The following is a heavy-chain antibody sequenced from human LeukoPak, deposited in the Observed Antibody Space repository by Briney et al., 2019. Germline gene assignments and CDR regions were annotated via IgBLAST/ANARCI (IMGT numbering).Heavy chain of an antibody. V-gene: IGHV1-2*06. CDR2: INPNSGGT. D-gene: IGHD3-10*02. J-gene: IGHJ6*03. Sequence: ASVKVSFKASGSTFTGYYMHWVRQAPGQGLEWMGRINPNSGGTNYAQKFQGRVTMTRDTSISTAYMELSRLRSDDTAVYYCARDRVFGELNYYYMDVWGKGTTVTVSS. CDR1: GSTFTGYY. CDR3: ARDRVFGELNYYYMDV.